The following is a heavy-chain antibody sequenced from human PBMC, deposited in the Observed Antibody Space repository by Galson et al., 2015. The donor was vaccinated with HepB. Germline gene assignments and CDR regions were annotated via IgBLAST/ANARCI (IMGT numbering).Heavy chain of an antibody. D-gene: IGHD6-19*01. Sequence: SLRLSCAASGFTFSSYAMHWVRQAPGKGLEWVAVISYDGSNKYYADSVKGRFTISRDNSKNTLYLQMNSLRAEDTAVYYCVSLGGPRTIAVAGHNWFDPWGQGTLVTVSS. CDR2: ISYDGSNK. CDR3: VSLGGPRTIAVAGHNWFDP. J-gene: IGHJ5*02. CDR1: GFTFSSYA. V-gene: IGHV3-30-3*01.